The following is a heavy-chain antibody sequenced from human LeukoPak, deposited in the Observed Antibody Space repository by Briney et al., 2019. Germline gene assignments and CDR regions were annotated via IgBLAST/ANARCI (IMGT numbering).Heavy chain of an antibody. D-gene: IGHD6-13*01. CDR2: IHYRGTT. Sequence: SETLSLTCTVSGDSISSNSYYWGWIRQPPGKGLEWIGSIHYRGTTYYNPSLRSRVTMSVDTSKNQFSLKLSSVTAADTAVYYCARVSSSWYQDWYFDLWGRGTLVTVSS. CDR3: ARVSSSWYQDWYFDL. CDR1: GDSISSNSYY. J-gene: IGHJ2*01. V-gene: IGHV4-39*07.